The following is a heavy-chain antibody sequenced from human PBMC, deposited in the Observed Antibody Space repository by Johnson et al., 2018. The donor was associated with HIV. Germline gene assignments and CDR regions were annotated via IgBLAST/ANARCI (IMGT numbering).Heavy chain of an antibody. Sequence: VQLVESGGGLVQPGGSLRLSCAASGFTVSGNYMSWVRQAPGKGLEWVSVIYSGGSTQYADFVKGRFSISRDTSKNTLYLQMNRLRAEDTAVYYCAREWLYGFDIWGQWTMVTVSS. CDR3: AREWLYGFDI. CDR1: GFTVSGNY. J-gene: IGHJ3*02. V-gene: IGHV3-66*01. D-gene: IGHD5-24*01. CDR2: IYSGGST.